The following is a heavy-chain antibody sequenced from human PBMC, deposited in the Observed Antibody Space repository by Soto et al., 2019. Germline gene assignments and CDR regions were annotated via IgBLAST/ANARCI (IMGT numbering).Heavy chain of an antibody. Sequence: SETLSLTCTVSGGSVTSGSYYWSWIRQPPGKGLECIGSIYYSGSTYYNPSLKSRVTISVDTSKNQFSLKLSSVTAADTAVYYCARHDYGGFGLWGQGTLVTVSS. J-gene: IGHJ4*02. V-gene: IGHV4-39*01. D-gene: IGHD4-17*01. CDR3: ARHDYGGFGL. CDR1: GGSVTSGSYY. CDR2: IYYSGST.